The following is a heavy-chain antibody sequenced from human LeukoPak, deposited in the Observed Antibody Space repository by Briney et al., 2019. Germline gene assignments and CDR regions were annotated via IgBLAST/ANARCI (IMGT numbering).Heavy chain of an antibody. V-gene: IGHV1-2*02. J-gene: IGHJ4*02. CDR3: ARGPTYYDSSGYRLEY. CDR1: GYAFSGYY. Sequence: GASVNVSCKASGYAFSGYYMHWVRQAPGQGLEWMGWINPSNGGTNYAQNFQGRVTMTRDTSISTAYMELSSLTSDDTAVYYCARGPTYYDSSGYRLEYWGQETLVTVSS. CDR2: INPSNGGT. D-gene: IGHD3-22*01.